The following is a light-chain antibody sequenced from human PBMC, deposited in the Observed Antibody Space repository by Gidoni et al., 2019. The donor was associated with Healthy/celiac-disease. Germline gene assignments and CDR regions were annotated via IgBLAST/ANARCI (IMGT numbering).Light chain of an antibody. CDR1: QSVSSS. J-gene: IGKJ1*01. CDR3: QQYNNWPPWT. V-gene: IGKV3-15*01. CDR2: GAT. Sequence: EIVMTQSPATLSVSPGERATLSCRASQSVSSSLAGYQQKPGQAPRRLIYGATTRATGVPARFSGGGSGREFTLTISSLQSEDVALYYCQQYNNWPPWTFGQGTKVEIK.